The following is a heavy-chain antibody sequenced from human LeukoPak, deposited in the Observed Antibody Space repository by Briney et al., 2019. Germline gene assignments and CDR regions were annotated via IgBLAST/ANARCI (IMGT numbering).Heavy chain of an antibody. CDR1: GGSISSSSYY. CDR3: ERHDRASGLYCSGGSCYQLNWFDP. J-gene: IGHJ5*02. D-gene: IGHD2-15*01. Sequence: PSETLSLTCTVSGGSISSSSYYWGWIRQPPGKGLEWIGSIYYSGSTYYNPSLKSRVTISVDTSKNQFSLKLSSVTAADTAVYYCERHDRASGLYCSGGSCYQLNWFDPWGQGTLVTVS. V-gene: IGHV4-39*01. CDR2: IYYSGST.